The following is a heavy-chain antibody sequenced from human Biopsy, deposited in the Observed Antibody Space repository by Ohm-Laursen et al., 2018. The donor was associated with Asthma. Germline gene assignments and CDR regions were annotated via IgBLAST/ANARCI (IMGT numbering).Heavy chain of an antibody. V-gene: IGHV1-69*13. J-gene: IGHJ4*02. CDR1: GGTFNTYV. D-gene: IGHD2-2*01. CDR2: INSVFGTT. Sequence: SVKVSCKSLGGTFNTYVIGWVRQAPGQGLEWMGGINSVFGTTTYPQKFQARVTITADDSTSTVYMELSSLRSEDTAVYYCARKAGSCISRTCYSLDFWGQETLVTVSS. CDR3: ARKAGSCISRTCYSLDF.